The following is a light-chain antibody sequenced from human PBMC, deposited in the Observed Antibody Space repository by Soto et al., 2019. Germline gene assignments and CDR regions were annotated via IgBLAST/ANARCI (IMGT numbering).Light chain of an antibody. Sequence: QSVLSPAASASGYPGQSLTISCTGSISDVGGYNYVSWYQQHPGKAPKLMIYEVSKRPSGVPDRFSGSKSGNTASLTVSGLQAEDEADYYCSSYAGSNYVFGTGTKVTVL. V-gene: IGLV2-8*01. CDR2: EVS. CDR1: ISDVGGYNY. CDR3: SSYAGSNYV. J-gene: IGLJ1*01.